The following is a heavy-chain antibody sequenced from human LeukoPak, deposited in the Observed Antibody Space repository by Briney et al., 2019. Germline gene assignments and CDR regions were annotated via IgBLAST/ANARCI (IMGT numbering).Heavy chain of an antibody. D-gene: IGHD3-22*01. CDR1: GASITSYY. CDR2: IYYSGST. Sequence: SETLSLTCTVSGASITSYYWSWIRQPPGKGLEWIGYIYYSGSTNYNPSLKSRVTISVDTSKNQFSLKLTSLTAADTAVYYCAREDSSGYLGYWGQGTLVTVSS. CDR3: AREDSSGYLGY. V-gene: IGHV4-59*01. J-gene: IGHJ4*02.